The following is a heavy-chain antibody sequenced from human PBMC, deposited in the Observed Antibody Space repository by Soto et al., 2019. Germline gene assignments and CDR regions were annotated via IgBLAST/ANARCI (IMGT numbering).Heavy chain of an antibody. V-gene: IGHV4-39*01. D-gene: IGHD6-19*01. Sequence: SETLSLTCTVSGGSLSYYYWGWIRQPPGKGLEWIGSIYYSGSTYYNPSLQSRVAISVDTSKNQFSLKLKSVTAADTAIYYCARRTVNIRTFYSGLKTHCFDYWGQGAPVTVSS. CDR2: IYYSGST. CDR1: GGSLSYYY. J-gene: IGHJ4*02. CDR3: ARRTVNIRTFYSGLKTHCFDY.